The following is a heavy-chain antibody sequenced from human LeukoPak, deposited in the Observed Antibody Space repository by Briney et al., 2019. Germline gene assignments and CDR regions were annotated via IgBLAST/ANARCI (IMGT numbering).Heavy chain of an antibody. CDR1: GFTFSSYT. J-gene: IGHJ2*01. Sequence: PGGSLRLSCAASGFTFSSYTMNWVRQAPGKGLKWVSSISGSSTYIFSADSMKGRFTISRDNAKNSLYLQINSLRAEDTAIYYCARDEVTVASSPSYWFFALWGRGTLVTVSS. V-gene: IGHV3-21*06. CDR3: ARDEVTVASSPSYWFFAL. D-gene: IGHD2-15*01. CDR2: ISGSSTYI.